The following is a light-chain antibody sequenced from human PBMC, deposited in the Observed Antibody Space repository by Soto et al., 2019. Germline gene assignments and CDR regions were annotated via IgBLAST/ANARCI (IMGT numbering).Light chain of an antibody. CDR3: SSYTTSDFYV. CDR2: GVN. J-gene: IGLJ1*01. Sequence: QSVLTQPASVSGSPGQSITISCTGSGRDIGAYDYVSWYQQHPGKAPKLLIYGVNNRPSGVSYRFSASKSAFTASLTISGLQAEDEAHYYCSSYTTSDFYVFGPGTKVTVL. CDR1: GRDIGAYDY. V-gene: IGLV2-14*01.